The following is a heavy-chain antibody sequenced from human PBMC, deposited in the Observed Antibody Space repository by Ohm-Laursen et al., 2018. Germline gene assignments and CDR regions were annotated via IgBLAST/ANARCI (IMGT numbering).Heavy chain of an antibody. J-gene: IGHJ6*02. CDR2: IYYSGST. Sequence: GTLSLTCGVYGGSFSGYYWSWIRQPPGKGLEWIGSIYYSGSTYYNPSLQSRVPISVDTSKNQFSLKLSSVTAADTAVYYCARHGAAGYYDFWSGYYTGYDMDVWGQGTTVTVSS. D-gene: IGHD3-3*01. CDR3: ARHGAAGYYDFWSGYYTGYDMDV. CDR1: GGSFSGYY. V-gene: IGHV4-59*08.